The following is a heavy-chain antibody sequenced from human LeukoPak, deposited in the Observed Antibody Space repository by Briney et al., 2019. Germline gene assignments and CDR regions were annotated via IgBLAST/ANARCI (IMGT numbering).Heavy chain of an antibody. CDR3: ARLTFDYGDFDY. CDR2: INTSGST. D-gene: IGHD4-17*01. V-gene: IGHV4-4*07. CDR1: GGSISSYY. J-gene: IGHJ4*02. Sequence: SETLSLTCTVSGGSISSYYWSWIRQPAGKGLEWIGRINTSGSTNYNPSLKSRVTMSVDTSKNQFSLKLSSVTAADTAVYYCARLTFDYGDFDYWGQGTLVTVSS.